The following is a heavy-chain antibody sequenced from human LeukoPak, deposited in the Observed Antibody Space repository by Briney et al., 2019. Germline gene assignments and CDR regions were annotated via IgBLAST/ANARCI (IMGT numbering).Heavy chain of an antibody. J-gene: IGHJ5*02. Sequence: PGGSLRLSCAASGFTFSSYAMHWVRQAPGKGLEWVAVISYDGSNKYCADSVKGRFTISRDNSKNTLYLQMNSLRAEDTAVYYCVKQYVDIWGQGTLVIVSS. CDR3: VKQYVDI. V-gene: IGHV3-30-3*02. CDR2: ISYDGSNK. CDR1: GFTFSSYA.